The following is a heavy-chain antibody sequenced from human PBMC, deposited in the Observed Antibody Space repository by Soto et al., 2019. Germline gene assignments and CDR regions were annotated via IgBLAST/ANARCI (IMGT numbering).Heavy chain of an antibody. CDR3: ARGNYYDSSGYRSFDY. Sequence: SLKVSCKGSGYTFTGYCMHWVRQAPGQGLEWMGWINPNSGGTNYAQKFQGWVTMTRDTSISTAYMELSRLRSDDTAVYYCARGNYYDSSGYRSFDYWGQGTLVTVSS. J-gene: IGHJ4*02. V-gene: IGHV1-2*04. D-gene: IGHD3-22*01. CDR2: INPNSGGT. CDR1: GYTFTGYC.